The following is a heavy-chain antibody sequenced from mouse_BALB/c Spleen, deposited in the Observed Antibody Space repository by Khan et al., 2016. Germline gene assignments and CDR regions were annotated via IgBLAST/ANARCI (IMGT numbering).Heavy chain of an antibody. V-gene: IGHV1S81*02. CDR1: GYTFTSYY. D-gene: IGHD2-4*01. Sequence: QVQLQQSGAELVKPGASVKLSCKASGYTFTSYYMYWVKQRPGQGLEWIGEINPSNGDTNFNERFKSTATLTVDKSSSTTYMQFSSLTSEDSAVYYCTRAGYDYPFAYWGQGTLVTVSA. J-gene: IGHJ3*01. CDR3: TRAGYDYPFAY. CDR2: INPSNGDT.